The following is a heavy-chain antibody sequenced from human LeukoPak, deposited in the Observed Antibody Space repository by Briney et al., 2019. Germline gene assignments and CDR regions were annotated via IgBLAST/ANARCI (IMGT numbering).Heavy chain of an antibody. V-gene: IGHV3-30*04. Sequence: GGSLRLSCAASGFTFRSYAVHWVRQAPGKGLEWVAVISYDGFNNYYADSVRGRFTISRDNSKNTLYVQMNSLRPEDTAVYYCAKDGYCDSASCYGWFDPWGQGALVTVSS. CDR1: GFTFRSYA. D-gene: IGHD2-2*03. J-gene: IGHJ5*02. CDR2: ISYDGFNN. CDR3: AKDGYCDSASCYGWFDP.